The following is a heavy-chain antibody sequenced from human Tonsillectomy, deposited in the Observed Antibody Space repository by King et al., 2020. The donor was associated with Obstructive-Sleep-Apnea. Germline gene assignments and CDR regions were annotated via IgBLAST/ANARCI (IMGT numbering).Heavy chain of an antibody. CDR1: GFTFSTYA. J-gene: IGHJ6*02. D-gene: IGHD3-22*01. Sequence: VQLVESGGGVVQPGRSLRLSCAASGFTFSTYALYWVRQAPGKGLEWVALISHDGGYKYYADSVKGRFSISRDNSKSSFYLDMNTLRPDDTALYHCARDKNSVYSLVFGMDVWGQGTMVTVSS. CDR2: ISHDGGYK. V-gene: IGHV3-30*04. CDR3: ARDKNSVYSLVFGMDV.